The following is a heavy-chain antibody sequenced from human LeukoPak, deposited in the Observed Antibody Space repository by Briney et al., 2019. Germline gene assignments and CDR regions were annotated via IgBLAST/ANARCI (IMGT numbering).Heavy chain of an antibody. J-gene: IGHJ5*02. CDR1: GYTFTSYY. Sequence: ASVKVSCKASGYTFTSYYMHWVRQAPGQGLEWMGIINPSGGSTSYAQKFQGRVTMTRDTSTSTVYMELSSLRSEDTAVNYCARGWRPIKTKIGYCSGGSCSSFDPWGQGTLVTVSS. V-gene: IGHV1-46*01. CDR3: ARGWRPIKTKIGYCSGGSCSSFDP. CDR2: INPSGGST. D-gene: IGHD2-15*01.